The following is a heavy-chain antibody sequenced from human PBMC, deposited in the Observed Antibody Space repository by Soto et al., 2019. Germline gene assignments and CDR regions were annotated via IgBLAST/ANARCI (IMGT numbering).Heavy chain of an antibody. D-gene: IGHD4-17*01. V-gene: IGHV3-48*01. Sequence: EVQLVESGGGLIQPGGSLRLSCVASGFTFSTYSMNWVRQAPGKGLEWLSYIRSTNITDNRYADSVRGRFNSSRDNAENSLYLRMNGLRAEDKAVYYCVRDKDYGFDIWGQGTMVTVSS. CDR1: GFTFSTYS. J-gene: IGHJ3*02. CDR2: IRSTNITDN. CDR3: VRDKDYGFDI.